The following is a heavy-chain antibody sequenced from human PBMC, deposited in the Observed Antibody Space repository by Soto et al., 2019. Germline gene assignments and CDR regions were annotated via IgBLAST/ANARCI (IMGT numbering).Heavy chain of an antibody. V-gene: IGHV3-30*18. J-gene: IGHJ3*02. CDR3: ANAIEYYYDSSGSPDAFDI. CDR2: ISYDGSNK. CDR1: GFTFSSYG. Sequence: LRLSCAASGFTFSSYGMHWVRQAPGKGLEWVAVISYDGSNKYYADSVKGRFTISRDNSKNTLYLQMNSLRAEDTAVYYCANAIEYYYDSSGSPDAFDIWGQGTMVTVSS. D-gene: IGHD3-22*01.